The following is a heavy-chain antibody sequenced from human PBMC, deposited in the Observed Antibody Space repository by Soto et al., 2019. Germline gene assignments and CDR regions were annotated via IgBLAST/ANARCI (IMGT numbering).Heavy chain of an antibody. CDR3: ARSDYYEDTGTFEY. D-gene: IGHD4-17*01. V-gene: IGHV1-18*04. CDR2: ISGKNGNT. CDR1: GYSFSDFG. J-gene: IGHJ4*02. Sequence: GASVKVSCKASGYSFSDFGITWVRQAPGQGLEWMGWISGKNGNTNYAQKVQGRVTLTADTSTSTAYMEMRALTSDDTATYYCARSDYYEDTGTFEYCGQGTPVTVSS.